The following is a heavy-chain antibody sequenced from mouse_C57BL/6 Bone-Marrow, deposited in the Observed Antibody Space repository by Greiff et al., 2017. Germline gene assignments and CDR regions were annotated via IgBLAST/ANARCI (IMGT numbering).Heavy chain of an antibody. D-gene: IGHD1-1*01. CDR2: IDPSDSYT. Sequence: QVQLQQPGAELVMPGASVKLSCKASGYTFTSYWMHWVKQRPGQGLEWIGEIDPSDSYTNYNQKFKGKSTLTVDKSSSTAYMQLSSLTSEDSAVYYCATLITTVVANWYLDVWGTGTTVTVSS. CDR3: ATLITTVVANWYLDV. J-gene: IGHJ1*03. V-gene: IGHV1-69*01. CDR1: GYTFTSYW.